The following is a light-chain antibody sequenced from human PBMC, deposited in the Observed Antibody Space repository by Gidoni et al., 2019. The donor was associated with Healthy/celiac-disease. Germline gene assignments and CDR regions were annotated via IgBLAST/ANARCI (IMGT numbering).Light chain of an antibody. CDR1: SSDVGGYNY. CDR3: CSYAGSYTFDVV. J-gene: IGLJ2*01. V-gene: IGLV2-11*01. CDR2: DVS. Sequence: QSALPQPRSVSGSPGQSVTISCTGTSSDVGGYNYVSWYQQHPGKAPKLMIYDVSKQPSVVPDRFSGSKSGNTASLTISGLQAEDEADYYCCSYAGSYTFDVVFGGGTKLTVL.